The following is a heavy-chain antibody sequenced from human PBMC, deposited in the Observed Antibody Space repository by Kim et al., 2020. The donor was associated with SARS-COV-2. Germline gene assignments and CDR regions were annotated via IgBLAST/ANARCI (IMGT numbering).Heavy chain of an antibody. CDR3: AREGPVLDYYGSGSSPYYFDY. Sequence: SETLSLTCTVSGGSISSGGYYWSWIRQHPGKGLEWIGYIYYSGSTYYNPSLKSRVTISVDTSKNQFSLKLSSVTAADTAVYYCAREGPVLDYYGSGSSPYYFDYWGQGTLVTVSS. D-gene: IGHD3-10*01. CDR2: IYYSGST. J-gene: IGHJ4*02. V-gene: IGHV4-31*03. CDR1: GGSISSGGYY.